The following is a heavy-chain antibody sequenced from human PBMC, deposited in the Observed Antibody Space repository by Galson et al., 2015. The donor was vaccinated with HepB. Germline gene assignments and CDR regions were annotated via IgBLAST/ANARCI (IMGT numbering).Heavy chain of an antibody. J-gene: IGHJ4*02. Sequence: SVKVSCKASGYTFIAFYMHWVRQAPGQGLEWMGRINPNSGDTDYAQKFQGRVTMTRDTSISAAYMELSGLRSDDTAVYYCARSYDSNGLQHHDSWGQGTLVTVSS. V-gene: IGHV1-2*06. D-gene: IGHD3-22*01. CDR2: INPNSGDT. CDR1: GYTFIAFY. CDR3: ARSYDSNGLQHHDS.